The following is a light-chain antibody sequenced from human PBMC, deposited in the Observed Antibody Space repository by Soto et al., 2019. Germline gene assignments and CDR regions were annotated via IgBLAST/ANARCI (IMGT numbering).Light chain of an antibody. J-gene: IGKJ1*01. CDR3: HQYYYISWT. V-gene: IGKV4-1*01. Sequence: DIVLTQSPDSLAVSLGEKAKIKCKSSQSDLISATNKNYLAWYQQKPGQPPRLLFYWASTRESGVPDRFSGSGSGTDFTLTISSLQAEDVAVYYCHQYYYISWTFGQGTKV. CDR2: WAS. CDR1: QSDLISATNKNY.